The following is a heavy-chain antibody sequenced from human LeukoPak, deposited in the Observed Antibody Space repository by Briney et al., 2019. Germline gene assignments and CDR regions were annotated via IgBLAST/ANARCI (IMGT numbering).Heavy chain of an antibody. Sequence: ASVKVSCKASGYTFTGYYMHWARQAPGQGLEWMGWINPNSGGTNYAQKFQGRVTMTRDTSISTAYMELSRLRSDDTAVYYCARSPHILTGENFDYWGQGTLLTVSS. D-gene: IGHD3-9*01. J-gene: IGHJ4*02. CDR2: INPNSGGT. CDR3: ARSPHILTGENFDY. CDR1: GYTFTGYY. V-gene: IGHV1-2*02.